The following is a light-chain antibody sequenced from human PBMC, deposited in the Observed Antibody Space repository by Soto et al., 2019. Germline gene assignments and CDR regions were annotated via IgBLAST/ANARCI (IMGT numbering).Light chain of an antibody. CDR1: QSVSSNY. V-gene: IGKV3-20*01. CDR2: GAS. J-gene: IGKJ1*01. CDR3: HQYGSSSWT. Sequence: EIVTTQSPGTLSLSPGERATLSCRASQSVSSNYLAWYQQKPGQAPRLLIYGASSRATGIPDRFSGSGSGTDFTLTITRLEPEVFAVYYCHQYGSSSWTFVQGTKL.